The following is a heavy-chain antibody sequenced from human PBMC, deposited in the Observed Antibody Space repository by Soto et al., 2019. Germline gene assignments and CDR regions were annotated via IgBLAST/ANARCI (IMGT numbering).Heavy chain of an antibody. CDR2: INHSGST. Sequence: QVQLQQWGAGLLKPSETLSLTCAVYGGSFSGYYWSWIRQPPGKGLEWIGEINHSGSTNYNPSLKSRVTISVDTSKNQFSLKLSSVTAADTAVYYCVRGEDDYYYYYMDVWGKGTTVTVSS. J-gene: IGHJ6*03. CDR3: VRGEDDYYYYYMDV. CDR1: GGSFSGYY. V-gene: IGHV4-34*01.